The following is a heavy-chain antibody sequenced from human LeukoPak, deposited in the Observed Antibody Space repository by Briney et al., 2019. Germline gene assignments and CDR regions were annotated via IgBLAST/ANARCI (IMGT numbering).Heavy chain of an antibody. J-gene: IGHJ4*02. CDR1: GFTFSSYS. CDR2: ISSSSSTI. V-gene: IGHV3-48*04. CDR3: VKVTAAGFVDH. Sequence: PGGSLRLSCAASGFTFSSYSMNWVRQAPGKGLEWVSYISSSSSTIYYADSVKGRFTISRDNAKNSLYLQMNSLGAEDTALYYCVKVTAAGFVDHWGQGTLVTVSS. D-gene: IGHD6-13*01.